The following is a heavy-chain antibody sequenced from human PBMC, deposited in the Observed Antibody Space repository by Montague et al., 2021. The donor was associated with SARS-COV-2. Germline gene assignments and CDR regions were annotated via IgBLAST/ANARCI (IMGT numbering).Heavy chain of an antibody. Sequence: SETLSLTCAVYGGSFSGYYWNWIRQPPGKGLEWIGYMYYSGSTNYNPSLKSRVTLSVDTSKNQFSLKLSSVTAADTAVYYCARDFDYWGQGTLVTVSS. CDR3: ARDFDY. V-gene: IGHV4-59*01. CDR1: GGSFSGYY. J-gene: IGHJ4*02. CDR2: MYYSGST.